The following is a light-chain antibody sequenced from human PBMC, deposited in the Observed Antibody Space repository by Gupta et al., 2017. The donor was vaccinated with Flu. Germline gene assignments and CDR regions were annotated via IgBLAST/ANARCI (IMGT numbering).Light chain of an antibody. Sequence: DIQMTQSPSSLSASVGDRVTITCQASQEISNYLNWYQQKPGKAPKLLIYDASNLETGVPSRFSASGSGTDFTFTISSLQPEDFATYYCQQDYNPSSAFGGGTKVEIK. J-gene: IGKJ4*01. CDR2: DAS. CDR1: QEISNY. V-gene: IGKV1-33*01. CDR3: QQDYNPSSA.